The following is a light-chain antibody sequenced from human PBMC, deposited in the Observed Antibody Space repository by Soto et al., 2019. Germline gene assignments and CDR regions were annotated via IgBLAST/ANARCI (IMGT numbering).Light chain of an antibody. CDR3: QQYYSYPWP. J-gene: IGKJ1*01. CDR2: AAS. Sequence: AIRMTQSPSSFSASTGDRVTITCRASQGISSYLAWYQQKPGKAPKLLIYAASTLQSGVPSRFSGSGSGTDFTLTIGCLQSEDFATYYCQQYYSYPWPFGQGTKVEIK. CDR1: QGISSY. V-gene: IGKV1-8*01.